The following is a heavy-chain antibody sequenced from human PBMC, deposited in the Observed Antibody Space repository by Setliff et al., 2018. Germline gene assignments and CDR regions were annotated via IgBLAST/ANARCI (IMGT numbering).Heavy chain of an antibody. D-gene: IGHD6-13*01. CDR2: IYPGDSDI. Sequence: PGESLKISCEGSGYSFTNYWIAWVRQMPGKGLEWMGIIYPGDSDIRYSPSFQGQVTFSADKSISTAYLQWSSLKASDTAMYYCARPGGIAAAGTNDYYGMDVWGQGTTVTVSS. CDR3: ARPGGIAAAGTNDYYGMDV. J-gene: IGHJ6*02. V-gene: IGHV5-51*01. CDR1: GYSFTNYW.